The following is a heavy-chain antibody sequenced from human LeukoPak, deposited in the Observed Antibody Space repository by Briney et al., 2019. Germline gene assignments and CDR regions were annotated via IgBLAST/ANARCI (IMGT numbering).Heavy chain of an antibody. CDR2: ISGSGGST. CDR1: GFTFSSYA. CDR3: AKRSWLSRGYYFDY. V-gene: IGHV3-23*01. Sequence: PGGSLRLSCAASGFTFSSYAMSWVRQAPGKGLEWVSAISGSGGSTYYADSVKGRFTTSRDNSKNTLYLQMNSLRAEDTAVYYCAKRSWLSRGYYFDYWGQGTLVTVSS. J-gene: IGHJ4*02. D-gene: IGHD3-9*01.